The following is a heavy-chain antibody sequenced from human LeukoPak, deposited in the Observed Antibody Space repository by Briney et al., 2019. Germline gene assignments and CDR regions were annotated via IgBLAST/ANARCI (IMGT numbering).Heavy chain of an antibody. V-gene: IGHV3-48*01. CDR2: ISSSSSTI. CDR1: GFTFSSYS. Sequence: GGSLRLSCAASGFTFSSYSMNWVRQAPGKGLEWVSYISSSSSTIYYADSVKGRFTISRDNAKNSLYLQMNSLRAEDTAVYYCERAAVWSGYFFDAFDIWGQGTMVTVSS. J-gene: IGHJ3*02. CDR3: ERAAVWSGYFFDAFDI. D-gene: IGHD3-3*01.